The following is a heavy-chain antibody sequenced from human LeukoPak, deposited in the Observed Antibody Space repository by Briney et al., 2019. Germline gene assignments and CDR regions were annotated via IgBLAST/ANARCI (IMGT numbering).Heavy chain of an antibody. J-gene: IGHJ4*02. CDR1: GFTFSSYE. CDR3: ARVNLAAAGTAFFGY. CDR2: ISSSGSTI. V-gene: IGHV3-48*03. Sequence: GRSLRLSCAASGFTFSSYEMNWVRQAPGNGLEWVSYISSSGSTIYYAGSVKGRFTISRDNAKNSLYLQMNSLRAEDTAVYYCARVNLAAAGTAFFGYWGQGTLVTVSS. D-gene: IGHD6-13*01.